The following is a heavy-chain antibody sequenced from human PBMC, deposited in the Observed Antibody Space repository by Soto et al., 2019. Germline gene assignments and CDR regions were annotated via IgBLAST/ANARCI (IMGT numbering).Heavy chain of an antibody. Sequence: SLRLSCSASVFTFSSYEMNWFRQAPGKGLEWVSYISSSGSTIYYADSVKGRFTISRDNAKNSLYLQMNSLRAEDTAVYYCASLLLWFGEYPGYWGQGTRVTVSS. CDR1: VFTFSSYE. V-gene: IGHV3-48*03. J-gene: IGHJ4*02. CDR3: ASLLLWFGEYPGY. D-gene: IGHD3-10*01. CDR2: ISSSGSTI.